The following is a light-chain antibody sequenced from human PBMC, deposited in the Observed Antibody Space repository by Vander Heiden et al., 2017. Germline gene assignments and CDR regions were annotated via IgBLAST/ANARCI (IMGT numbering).Light chain of an antibody. Sequence: SSELTPDPAVSVALGQTVRITCRGDSLRRSYASLYQQKPGQAPVLVIYGKYNRPSGIPDRFSCSSSGNTASLTITGAQAEDEADYYCNSRDSSGNIWVFGGGTKLTVL. CDR1: SLRRSY. CDR3: NSRDSSGNIWV. J-gene: IGLJ2*01. V-gene: IGLV3-19*01. CDR2: GKY.